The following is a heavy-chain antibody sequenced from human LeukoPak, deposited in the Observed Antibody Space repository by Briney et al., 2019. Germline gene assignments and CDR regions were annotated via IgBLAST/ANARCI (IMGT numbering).Heavy chain of an antibody. J-gene: IGHJ4*02. CDR2: IYTSGST. D-gene: IGHD2-21*02. CDR3: ARRSPVVVVTAIYNGYYFDY. CDR1: GGSISSYY. V-gene: IGHV4-4*07. Sequence: SETLSLTCTVSGGSISSYYWSWIRQPAGKGLEWIGRIYTSGSTNYNPSLKSRVTMSVDTSKNQFSLKLSSVTAADTAVYYCARRSPVVVVTAIYNGYYFDYWGQGTLVTVSS.